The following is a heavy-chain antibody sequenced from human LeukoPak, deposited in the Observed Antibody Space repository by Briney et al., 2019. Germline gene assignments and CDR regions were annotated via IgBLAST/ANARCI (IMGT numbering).Heavy chain of an antibody. CDR1: GASLSSSTYH. V-gene: IGHV4-39*07. Sequence: SETLSLTCTVSGASLSSSTYHWAWIRQPPGDRPEWIATNSFSGDIYYSPSLKSRVNISVDRSMTQFSLKMTSVTAADTAVYYCASERWSRRSFFDYWGQGVLVTVSS. J-gene: IGHJ4*02. CDR2: NSFSGDI. D-gene: IGHD5-24*01. CDR3: ASERWSRRSFFDY.